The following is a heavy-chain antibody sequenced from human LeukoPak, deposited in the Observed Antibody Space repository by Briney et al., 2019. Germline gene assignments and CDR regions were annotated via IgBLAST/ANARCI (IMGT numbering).Heavy chain of an antibody. CDR1: GFTFSSYG. CDR2: ISSSGSYT. CDR3: ARLKYGSPQH. Sequence: GGSLRLSCAASGFTFSSYGMHWVRQAPGKGLEWVSYISSSGSYTIYADSVKGRFTISRDNAKNSLYLQMNSLRAEDTAVYYCARLKYGSPQHWGQGTLVTVSS. J-gene: IGHJ1*01. V-gene: IGHV3-21*05. D-gene: IGHD1-26*01.